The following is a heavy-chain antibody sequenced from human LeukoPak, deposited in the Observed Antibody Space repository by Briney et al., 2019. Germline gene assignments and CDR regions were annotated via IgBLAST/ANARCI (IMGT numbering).Heavy chain of an antibody. CDR3: AREKGIVVVPAAINWFDP. Sequence: SVKVSCKASGCTSSSYAIRWVRQAPGQGLEWMGRIIPILGIANYSQKFQGRVTITADKSTSTAYMELSSLRSEDTAVYYCAREKGIVVVPAAINWFDPWGQGTLVTVSS. CDR1: GCTSSSYA. CDR2: IIPILGIA. D-gene: IGHD2-2*02. V-gene: IGHV1-69*04. J-gene: IGHJ5*02.